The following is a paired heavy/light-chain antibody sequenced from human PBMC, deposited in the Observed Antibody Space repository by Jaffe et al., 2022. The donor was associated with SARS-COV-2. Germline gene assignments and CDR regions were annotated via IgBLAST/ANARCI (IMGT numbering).Light chain of an antibody. CDR3: QSYDSSLSGSGV. Sequence: QSVLTQPPSVSGAPGQRVTISCTGSSSNIGAGYDVHWYQQLPGTAPKLLIYDNTNRPSGVPDRFTGSKSGTSASLAITGLQAEDEAYYYCQSYDSSLSGSGVFGGGTKLTVL. CDR2: DNT. CDR1: SSNIGAGYD. V-gene: IGLV1-40*01. J-gene: IGLJ3*02.
Heavy chain of an antibody. CDR2: IYYSGST. CDR1: GGSFSSSGYY. Sequence: QLQLQESGPGLVKPSETLSLTCIVSGGSFSSSGYYWGWVRQPPGEGLEWIGTIYYSGSTFYNPSLKSRVTISADTSKKQFSLKLRSVTAADTAVYYCARHLSVAGTRSPFDFWGQGTLVTVSS. D-gene: IGHD6-19*01. V-gene: IGHV4-39*01. CDR3: ARHLSVAGTRSPFDF. J-gene: IGHJ4*02.